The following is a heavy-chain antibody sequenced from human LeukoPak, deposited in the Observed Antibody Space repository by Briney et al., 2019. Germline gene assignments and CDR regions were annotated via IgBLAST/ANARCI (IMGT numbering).Heavy chain of an antibody. D-gene: IGHD3-22*01. Sequence: SETLSLTCAVSGGSISSSNWWSWVRQPPGKGLEWIGTIYYSGSTYYNPSLKSRVTISVDTSKNQFSLKLSSVTAADTAVYYCARQSYSYDSSGYYYFFDYWGQGTLVTVSS. CDR2: IYYSGST. CDR3: ARQSYSYDSSGYYYFFDY. J-gene: IGHJ4*02. V-gene: IGHV4-39*01. CDR1: GGSISSSNW.